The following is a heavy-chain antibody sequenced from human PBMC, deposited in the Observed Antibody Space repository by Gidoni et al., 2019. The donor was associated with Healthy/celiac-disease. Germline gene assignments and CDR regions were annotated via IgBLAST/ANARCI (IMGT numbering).Heavy chain of an antibody. CDR2: ISAYNGNT. D-gene: IGHD3-10*01. CDR3: ARDTLVYGSGSYYY. V-gene: IGHV1-18*01. J-gene: IGHJ4*02. CDR1: GYTFTSYG. Sequence: QVQLVQSGAEVKKPGASLKVSCKASGYTFTSYGISWVRRAPGQGLEWMGWISAYNGNTTYAPKLQGRVTMTTDTFTSTAYMELRSLRTDDTAVYYCARDTLVYGSGSYYYWGQGTLVTVSS.